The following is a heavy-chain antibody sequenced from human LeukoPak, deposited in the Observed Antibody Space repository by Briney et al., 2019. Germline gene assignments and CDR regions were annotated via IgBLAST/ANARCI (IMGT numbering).Heavy chain of an antibody. Sequence: SETLSLTCTVSGGSISSYYWSWIRQPPGKGLEWIGYIYYSGSTNYNPSLKSRVTISVDTSKNQFSLKLSSVTAADTAVYYCARGVITMVRGVISWFDPWGQGTLVTVSS. V-gene: IGHV4-59*01. CDR2: IYYSGST. CDR1: GGSISSYY. J-gene: IGHJ5*02. D-gene: IGHD3-10*01. CDR3: ARGVITMVRGVISWFDP.